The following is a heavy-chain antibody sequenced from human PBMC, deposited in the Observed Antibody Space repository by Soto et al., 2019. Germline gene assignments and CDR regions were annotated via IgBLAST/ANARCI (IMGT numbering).Heavy chain of an antibody. CDR2: ISGGDNAI. J-gene: IGHJ4*02. CDR1: GFTFSSYS. V-gene: IGHV3-48*02. D-gene: IGHD6-6*01. CDR3: AKISSWALDYFDS. Sequence: EVQLVESGGGLVQPGGSLRLSCAASGFTFSSYSMTWVRQAPGKGLECVAYISGGDNAIVYAESVRGRFTISRDNVKSSVYLQMSSLRDEDTAIYYCAKISSWALDYFDSWGQGTLVTVSS.